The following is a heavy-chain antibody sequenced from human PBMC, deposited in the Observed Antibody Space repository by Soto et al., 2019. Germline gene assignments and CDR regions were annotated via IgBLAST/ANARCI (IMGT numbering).Heavy chain of an antibody. CDR3: ARVYSSSPRRFDY. Sequence: GDSLKISCKGSTYSFTTYWIGWVRQMPGKGLEWMGIIYPSDSDTRYSPSFQGQVTISADKSISTAYLQWSSLKASDTAMYYCARVYSSSPRRFDYWGQGTLVT. CDR2: IYPSDSDT. D-gene: IGHD6-13*01. V-gene: IGHV5-51*01. J-gene: IGHJ4*02. CDR1: TYSFTTYW.